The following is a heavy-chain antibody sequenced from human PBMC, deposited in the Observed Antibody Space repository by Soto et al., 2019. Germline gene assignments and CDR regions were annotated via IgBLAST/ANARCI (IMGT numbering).Heavy chain of an antibody. Sequence: EVQLLESGGGLVQPGRSLRLTCTASGFTFSSHAMTWVRQAPGKGLEWVSGLSDSGDSIYYADSVKGRFTIYRDNSLNTLYLQMNTLSVVDTAVYYCAKVSSSWYAGFFDLWGQGTLVTVSS. J-gene: IGHJ4*02. CDR1: GFTFSSHA. V-gene: IGHV3-23*01. CDR3: AKVSSSWYAGFFDL. CDR2: LSDSGDSI. D-gene: IGHD6-13*01.